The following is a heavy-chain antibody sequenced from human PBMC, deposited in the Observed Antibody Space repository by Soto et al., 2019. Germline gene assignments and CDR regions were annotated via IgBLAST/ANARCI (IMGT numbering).Heavy chain of an antibody. J-gene: IGHJ6*02. CDR3: ARDSGYRAAPYYYYSGMDG. Sequence: GSLRLSCVASGFNFRDYYMSWIRQAPGKGLEWLSYISNLGSQTKYADSLKGRFTISRDNAKSSLYLQMNSLSAEDTAVYYCARDSGYRAAPYYYYSGMDGWAHGTTVTVTS. CDR1: GFNFRDYY. CDR2: ISNLGSQT. D-gene: IGHD3-16*02. V-gene: IGHV3-11*05.